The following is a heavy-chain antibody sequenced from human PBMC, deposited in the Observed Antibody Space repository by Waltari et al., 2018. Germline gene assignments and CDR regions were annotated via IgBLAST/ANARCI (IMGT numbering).Heavy chain of an antibody. CDR1: GFTFSSYE. D-gene: IGHD2-15*01. Sequence: EVHLVESGGGLVQPGGSLRLSCAASGFTFSSYEMNWVRQAPGKGLDCVSYLIRGCSSIFYDESVTGRITISWADAKNSVFLQMSSLSSDDTAVYYCARALRDCRADCLDSWGLGTLVVVSS. V-gene: IGHV3-48*03. CDR3: ARALRDCRADCLDS. J-gene: IGHJ4*02. CDR2: LIRGCSSI.